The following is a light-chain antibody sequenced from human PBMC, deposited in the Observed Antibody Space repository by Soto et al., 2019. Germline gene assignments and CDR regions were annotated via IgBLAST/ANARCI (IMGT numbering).Light chain of an antibody. CDR1: SSNIGSSY. Sequence: QAVLTQPPSASGTPGQRVTFSCSGSSSNIGSSYVYWYQQLPGTAPKLLIYSNDQRPSGVPDRFSGSKSGTSASLAISGLRSEDEADYYCAAWDDSLSGPVFGGGTKLTVL. J-gene: IGLJ2*01. CDR3: AAWDDSLSGPV. V-gene: IGLV1-47*02. CDR2: SND.